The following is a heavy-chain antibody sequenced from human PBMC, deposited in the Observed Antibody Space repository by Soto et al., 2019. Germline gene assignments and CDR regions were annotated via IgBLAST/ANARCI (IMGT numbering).Heavy chain of an antibody. CDR2: IKPDGTEK. CDR3: STYKGPYCSGTNCFGFDP. Sequence: EVQLVESGGTLVQPGGSLRLSCVVSGFTFRNYWMNWARQAPGKGPEWVASIKPDGTEKFYVDSVKGRFTISRDNAKNSLYLQMNSLSVEDTAVYYCSTYKGPYCSGTNCFGFDPWGQGTLVTVSS. CDR1: GFTFRNYW. J-gene: IGHJ5*02. V-gene: IGHV3-7*01. D-gene: IGHD2-2*01.